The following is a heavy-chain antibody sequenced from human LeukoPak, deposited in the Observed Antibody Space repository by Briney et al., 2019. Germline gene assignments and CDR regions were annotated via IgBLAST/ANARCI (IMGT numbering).Heavy chain of an antibody. CDR2: IGTAGDT. Sequence: GGSLRLSCTASGFTFSSYDMHWVRQATGKGLEWVSAIGTAGDTYYPGSVKGRFTISRENAKNSLYLQMNSLRAGDTAVYYCARATAAGDSSGYYLYYFDYWGQGTLVTVSS. CDR1: GFTFSSYD. V-gene: IGHV3-13*01. D-gene: IGHD3-22*01. CDR3: ARATAAGDSSGYYLYYFDY. J-gene: IGHJ4*02.